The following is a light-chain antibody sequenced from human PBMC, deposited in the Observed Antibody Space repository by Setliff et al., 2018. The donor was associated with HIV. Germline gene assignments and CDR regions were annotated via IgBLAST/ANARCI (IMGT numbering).Light chain of an antibody. V-gene: IGLV3-21*01. CDR2: YDS. Sequence: SYELAQPPSVSVAPGKTARITCGGNNIGSKSVHWYQQKPGQAPVVVIYYDSDRPSGIPERFSGSNSGNTATLTISRVEAGDEADYYCQVWDSSSDHPYVFGTGTKVT. CDR3: QVWDSSSDHPYV. CDR1: NIGSKS. J-gene: IGLJ1*01.